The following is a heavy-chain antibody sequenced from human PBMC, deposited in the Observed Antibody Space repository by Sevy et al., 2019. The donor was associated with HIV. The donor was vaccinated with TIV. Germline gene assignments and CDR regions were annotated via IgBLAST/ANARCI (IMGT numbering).Heavy chain of an antibody. D-gene: IGHD4-17*01. Sequence: RGSLRLSCAASGFTFSDYYMSWIRQAPGKGLEWISYISGSDYTIYYEDSVKGRFTISRDNAKNSLYLQMNSLRAEDTAVYYCARDHVKDGDLGDYYYFAMDVWGQGTTVTVSS. V-gene: IGHV3-11*01. J-gene: IGHJ6*02. CDR1: GFTFSDYY. CDR3: ARDHVKDGDLGDYYYFAMDV. CDR2: ISGSDYTI.